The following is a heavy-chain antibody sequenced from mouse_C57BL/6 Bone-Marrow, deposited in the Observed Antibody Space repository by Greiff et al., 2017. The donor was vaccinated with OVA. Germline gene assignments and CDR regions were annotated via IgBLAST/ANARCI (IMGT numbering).Heavy chain of an antibody. Sequence: VQLQQSGPELVKPGASVKISCKASGYAFSSSWMNWVKQRPGKGLEWIGRIYPGDGDTNYNGKFKGKATLTADKSSSTAYMQLSSLTSEDSAVYFCAWGITTVVGSHYYFDYWGQGTTLTVSS. CDR3: AWGITTVVGSHYYFDY. D-gene: IGHD1-1*01. CDR1: GYAFSSSW. CDR2: IYPGDGDT. V-gene: IGHV1-82*01. J-gene: IGHJ2*01.